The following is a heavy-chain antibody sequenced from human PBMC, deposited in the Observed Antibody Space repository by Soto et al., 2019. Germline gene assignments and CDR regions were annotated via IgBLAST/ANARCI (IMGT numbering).Heavy chain of an antibody. Sequence: QVQLVQSGAEVKKPGASVKVSCKASGYTFTSYGISWVRQAPGQGLEWMGWISAYNGNTKHSQKLQGRVTITRDTSASTAYMELSSLRSEDTAVYYCARDVAAADYWGQGTLVTVSS. D-gene: IGHD6-13*01. V-gene: IGHV1-18*01. J-gene: IGHJ4*02. CDR1: GYTFTSYG. CDR3: ARDVAAADY. CDR2: ISAYNGNT.